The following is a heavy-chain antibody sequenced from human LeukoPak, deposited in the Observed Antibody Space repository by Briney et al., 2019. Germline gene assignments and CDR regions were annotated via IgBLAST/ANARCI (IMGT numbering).Heavy chain of an antibody. CDR2: ISSSSSYI. D-gene: IGHD5-18*01. Sequence: RGSLRLSCAASGFTFSPYSMNWVRQVPGKGLEWVSFISSSSSYIYYADSVKGRFTISRDNAKKSLFLQMNSLRAEDTAVYYCARDLSSRGYTYGTPAFTFDIWGQGTMVTVSS. CDR1: GFTFSPYS. V-gene: IGHV3-21*01. J-gene: IGHJ3*02. CDR3: ARDLSSRGYTYGTPAFTFDI.